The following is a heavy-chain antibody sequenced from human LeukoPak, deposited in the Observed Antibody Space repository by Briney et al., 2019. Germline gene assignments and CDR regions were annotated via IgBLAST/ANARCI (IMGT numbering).Heavy chain of an antibody. CDR3: ASTDDGRYYDSSGYLVGY. V-gene: IGHV4-61*02. J-gene: IGHJ4*02. Sequence: PSETLSLTCTVSGGSISSGSYYCSWVRQPAGKGLEWIGRIYTSGSTNYNPSLKSRVTISVDTSKNQFSLKLSSVTAADTAVYYCASTDDGRYYDSSGYLVGYWGQGTLVTVSS. D-gene: IGHD3-22*01. CDR2: IYTSGST. CDR1: GGSISSGSYY.